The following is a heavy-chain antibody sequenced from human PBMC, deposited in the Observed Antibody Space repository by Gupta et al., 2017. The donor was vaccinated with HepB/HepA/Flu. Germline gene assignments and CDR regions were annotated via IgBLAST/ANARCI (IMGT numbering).Heavy chain of an antibody. J-gene: IGHJ2*01. CDR3: ARVYYYDSSGWGDWYFDL. V-gene: IGHV3-13*01. Sequence: EVQLVESGGGLVQPGGSLRLSCAASGFTFSSYDMHWVRQATGKGLEWVSAIGTAGDTYYPGSVKGRFTISRENAKNSLYLQMNSLRAGDTAVYYCARVYYYDSSGWGDWYFDLWGRGTLVTVSS. CDR1: GFTFSSYD. CDR2: IGTAGDT. D-gene: IGHD3-22*01.